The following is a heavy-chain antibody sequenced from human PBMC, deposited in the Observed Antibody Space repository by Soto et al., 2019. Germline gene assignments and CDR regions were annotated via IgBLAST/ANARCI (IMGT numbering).Heavy chain of an antibody. CDR1: GGSISSGDYY. V-gene: IGHV4-30-4*01. CDR2: IYYSGST. Sequence: SETLSLTCTVSGGSISSGDYYWSWIRQPPGKGLEWIGYIYYSGSTYYNPSPKSRVTISVDTSKNQFSLKLSSVTAADTAVYYCARDLLKGPFDYWGQGTLVTVSS. D-gene: IGHD3-10*01. CDR3: ARDLLKGPFDY. J-gene: IGHJ4*02.